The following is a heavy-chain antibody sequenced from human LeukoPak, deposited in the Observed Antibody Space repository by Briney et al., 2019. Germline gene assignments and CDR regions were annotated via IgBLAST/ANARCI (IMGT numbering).Heavy chain of an antibody. CDR3: AAHYDPWSPFDY. J-gene: IGHJ4*02. V-gene: IGHV3-21*01. D-gene: IGHD3-3*01. CDR1: GFTFSSYN. CDR2: ISSSSSYI. Sequence: GGSLRLSCAASGFTFSSYNMNWVRQAPGKGLEWVSSISSSSSYIYYADSVKGRFTISRDNAKNSLYLQMNSLRAEDTAVYYCAAHYDPWSPFDYWGQGTLVTVSS.